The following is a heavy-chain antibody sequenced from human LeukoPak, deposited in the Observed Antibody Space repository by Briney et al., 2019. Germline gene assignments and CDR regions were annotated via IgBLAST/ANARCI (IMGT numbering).Heavy chain of an antibody. V-gene: IGHV4-34*01. CDR3: ARGLRVTTNYFDY. J-gene: IGHJ4*01. Sequence: SETLSLTCAVYGGSFSGYYWSWIRQPPGKGLEWIGEINHSGSTNYNPSLKSRATVSVDTSKNQFSLNLRSVTAADTAVYYCARGLRVTTNYFDYWGQGTLVTVSS. CDR2: INHSGST. D-gene: IGHD4-17*01. CDR1: GGSFSGYY.